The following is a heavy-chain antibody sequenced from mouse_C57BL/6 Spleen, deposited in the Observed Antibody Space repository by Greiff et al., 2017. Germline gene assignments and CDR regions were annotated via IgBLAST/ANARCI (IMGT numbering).Heavy chain of an antibody. J-gene: IGHJ1*03. D-gene: IGHD1-1*01. V-gene: IGHV1-18*01. CDR1: GYTFTDYN. CDR2: INPNNGGT. CDR3: ARRADGSSYGYFDV. Sequence: VQLQQSGPELVKPGASVKIPCKASGYTFTDYNMDWVKQSHGKSLEWIGDINPNNGGTIYNQKFKGKATLTVDKSSSTAYMELRSLTSEDTAVYYCARRADGSSYGYFDVWGTGTTVTVSS.